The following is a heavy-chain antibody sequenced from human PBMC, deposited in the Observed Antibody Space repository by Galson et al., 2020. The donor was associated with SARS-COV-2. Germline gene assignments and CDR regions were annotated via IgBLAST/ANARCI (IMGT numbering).Heavy chain of an antibody. J-gene: IGHJ5*02. CDR1: GDSVSSNT. Sequence: SQTLSLTFAISGDSVSSNTWNWVRQSPSRGLEWLGRTYYTFKWYNAYAVFVKSRITINPDTSKNQFSLQLSSVTPEDTAIYYCVRGGWSISSWYGRTSNWFAPWGQGTLVTVSS. V-gene: IGHV6-1*01. D-gene: IGHD6-13*01. CDR3: VRGGWSISSWYGRTSNWFAP. CDR2: TYYTFKWYN.